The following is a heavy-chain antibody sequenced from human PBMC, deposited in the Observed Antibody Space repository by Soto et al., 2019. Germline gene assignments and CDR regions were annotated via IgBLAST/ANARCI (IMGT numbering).Heavy chain of an antibody. V-gene: IGHV3-21*01. CDR3: ARDSNYFGSGSPYAFDI. CDR1: GFTFSSYA. D-gene: IGHD3-10*01. CDR2: ISSSSRYI. Sequence: GGSLRLSCAASGFTFSSYAMSWVRQAPGKGLEWVSSISSSSRYIYYADSVKGRFTISRDNAMNSLYLQMNSLRAEDTAVYYCARDSNYFGSGSPYAFDIWGQGTMVTVSS. J-gene: IGHJ3*02.